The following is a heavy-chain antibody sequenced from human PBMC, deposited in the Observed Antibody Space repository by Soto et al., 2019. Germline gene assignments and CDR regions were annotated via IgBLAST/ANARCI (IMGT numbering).Heavy chain of an antibody. V-gene: IGHV1-18*01. CDR2: IRAYNGNT. CDR3: ARDLATMDV. J-gene: IGHJ6*02. CDR1: GYTFTSYG. Sequence: QVQLVQSGAEVKKPGASVKVSCKASGYTFTSYGISWVRQAPGQGLEWMGWIRAYNGNTNYAQNLQGRVTMTTDTSTSQAYLELRGLRSDDTSVYDGARDLATMDVWCQGTTATVSS.